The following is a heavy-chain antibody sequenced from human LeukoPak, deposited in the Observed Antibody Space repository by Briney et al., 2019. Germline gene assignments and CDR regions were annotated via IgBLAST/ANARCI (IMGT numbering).Heavy chain of an antibody. D-gene: IGHD5-24*01. CDR1: GGYISSSSYY. Sequence: SETLSLTCTVSGGYISSSSYYWGWIRQPPGKGLEWIGSIYYSGSTYYNPSLKSRVTISVDTFKNQFSLKLSSVTAADTAMYYCASITDVYSTFDPWGQGTLVAVSS. J-gene: IGHJ5*02. CDR3: ASITDVYSTFDP. CDR2: IYYSGST. V-gene: IGHV4-39*01.